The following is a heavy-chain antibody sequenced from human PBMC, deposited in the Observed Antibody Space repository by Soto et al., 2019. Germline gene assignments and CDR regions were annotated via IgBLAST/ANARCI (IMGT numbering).Heavy chain of an antibody. D-gene: IGHD1-7*01. J-gene: IGHJ6*02. CDR3: ARESGTTSYYYYGMDV. Sequence: LSLTFAVSGYSISSGYYCGWIRQPPGKGLEWIGSIYHSGSTYYNPSLKSRVTISVDTSKNQFSLKLSSVTAADTAVYYCARESGTTSYYYYGMDVWGQGTTVTVSS. CDR1: GYSISSGYY. CDR2: IYHSGST. V-gene: IGHV4-38-2*02.